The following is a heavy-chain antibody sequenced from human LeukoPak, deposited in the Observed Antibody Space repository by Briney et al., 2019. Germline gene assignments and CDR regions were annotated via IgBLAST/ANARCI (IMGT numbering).Heavy chain of an antibody. CDR2: INAGNGNT. CDR3: ARSKAVLLWFGESDY. V-gene: IGHV1-3*01. D-gene: IGHD3-10*01. Sequence: ASVKVSCKASEYTFTSYAMHWVRQAPGQRLEWMGWINAGNGNTKYSQKFQGRVTITRDTSASTAYMELSSLRSEDTAVYYCARSKAVLLWFGESDYWGQGTLVTVSS. CDR1: EYTFTSYA. J-gene: IGHJ4*02.